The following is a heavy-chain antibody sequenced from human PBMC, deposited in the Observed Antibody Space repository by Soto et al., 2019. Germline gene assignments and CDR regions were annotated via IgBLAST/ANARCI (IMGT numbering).Heavy chain of an antibody. Sequence: ASVKVSCKASGYTFTSYDINWVRQATGQGFEWMGWMNPNSGNTGYAQKFQGRVTMTRDTSITTAYMELSSLRSEDTAVYYCAAELRYCSGGSCYTAFDFWGQGTLVTVSS. J-gene: IGHJ4*02. CDR2: MNPNSGNT. V-gene: IGHV1-8*01. CDR3: AAELRYCSGGSCYTAFDF. D-gene: IGHD2-15*01. CDR1: GYTFTSYD.